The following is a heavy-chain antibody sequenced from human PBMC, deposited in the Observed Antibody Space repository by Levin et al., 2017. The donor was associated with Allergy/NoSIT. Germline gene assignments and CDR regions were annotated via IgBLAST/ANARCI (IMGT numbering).Heavy chain of an antibody. Sequence: PGGSLRLSCAASGFTFSDYGMHWVRQAPGKGLEWVAVVSYDGSNKYYADSVKGRFTISRDNSKNTLYLQMNSLTVEDTAVYYCARPGNSGWYEGIDYWGQGTLVTVSS. CDR3: ARPGNSGWYEGIDY. V-gene: IGHV3-30*03. CDR1: GFTFSDYG. J-gene: IGHJ4*02. CDR2: VSYDGSNK. D-gene: IGHD6-19*01.